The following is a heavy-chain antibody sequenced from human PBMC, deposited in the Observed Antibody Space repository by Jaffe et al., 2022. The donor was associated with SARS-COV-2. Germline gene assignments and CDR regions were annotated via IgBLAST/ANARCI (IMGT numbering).Heavy chain of an antibody. D-gene: IGHD2-8*01. CDR2: ISGSDGRT. CDR1: GFIFSNYA. CDR3: VKDTLYASALTDS. J-gene: IGHJ4*02. Sequence: EVQLLESGGNLVEPGGSLRLSCAASGFIFSNYAMTWVRQAPGKGLDWVSMISGSDGRTYYADSVKGRFTVSRDNSRNTLYLQMNSLRGDDTAVYYCVKDTLYASALTDSWGQGTLVTVSS. V-gene: IGHV3-23*01.